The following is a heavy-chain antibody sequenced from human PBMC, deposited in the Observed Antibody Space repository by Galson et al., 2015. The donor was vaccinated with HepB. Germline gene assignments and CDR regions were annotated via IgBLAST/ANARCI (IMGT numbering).Heavy chain of an antibody. CDR1: GLTFRNYA. CDR2: ISGKGDMT. CDR3: AKGGHFSFFDY. Sequence: SLRLSCAASGLTFRNYAMTWVRQAPGKGLEWVSTISGKGDMTFCPASVQGRFTISRDNSKNTVHLQMNRLRAEDTAFYYCAKGGHFSFFDYWGQGTLVTVSS. V-gene: IGHV3-23*01. J-gene: IGHJ4*02. D-gene: IGHD1-26*01.